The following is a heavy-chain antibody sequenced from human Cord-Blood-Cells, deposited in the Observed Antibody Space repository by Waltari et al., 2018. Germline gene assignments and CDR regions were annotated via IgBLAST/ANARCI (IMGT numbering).Heavy chain of an antibody. Sequence: EVQLVESGGGLVQPGGSLRLSCAASGFTFSSYWMSWVRQAPGKGLEWVANKKQDGSEKYEVDSVKGRFTISRDNAKNSLYLQMNSLRAEDTAVYYCARDPTEGTTSDYWGQGTLVTVSS. J-gene: IGHJ4*02. CDR3: ARDPTEGTTSDY. CDR2: KKQDGSEK. V-gene: IGHV3-7*01. D-gene: IGHD4-17*01. CDR1: GFTFSSYW.